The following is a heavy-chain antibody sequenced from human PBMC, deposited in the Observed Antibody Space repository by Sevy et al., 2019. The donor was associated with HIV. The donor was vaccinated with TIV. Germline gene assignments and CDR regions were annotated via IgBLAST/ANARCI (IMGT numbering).Heavy chain of an antibody. J-gene: IGHJ5*02. CDR1: GGSISSSSYY. D-gene: IGHD6-19*01. CDR2: FYYSGST. V-gene: IGHV4-39*01. Sequence: SETLSLTCTVSGGSISSSSYYWGWIRQPPGKGLEWIGSFYYSGSTYYNPSLKSRVTISVDTSKNQFSLKLSSVTAADTAVYYCARHIRGWYFGNWFDPWGQGTLVTVSS. CDR3: ARHIRGWYFGNWFDP.